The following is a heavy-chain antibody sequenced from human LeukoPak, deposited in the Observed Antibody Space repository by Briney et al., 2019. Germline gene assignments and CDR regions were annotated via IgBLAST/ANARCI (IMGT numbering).Heavy chain of an antibody. Sequence: PGGSLRLSCAASGFTFSSYAMHWVRQAPGKGLEWVALIPYDGSNKYYADSVKGRFTDSRDNSKNTLYLQMNSLRAEDTAVYYCVRGAYSSSWLNFDYWGQGTLVTVSS. CDR2: IPYDGSNK. CDR1: GFTFSSYA. J-gene: IGHJ4*02. D-gene: IGHD6-13*01. V-gene: IGHV3-30*04. CDR3: VRGAYSSSWLNFDY.